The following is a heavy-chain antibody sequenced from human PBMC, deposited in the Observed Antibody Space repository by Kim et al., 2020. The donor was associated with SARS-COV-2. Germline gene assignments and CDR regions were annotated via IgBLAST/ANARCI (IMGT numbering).Heavy chain of an antibody. Sequence: GGSLRLSCAASGFTFSSYAMSWVRQAPGKGLEWVSAISGSGGSTYYADSVKGRFTISRDNSKNTLYLQMNSLRAEDTAVYYCAKDSVLPGYYGMDVWGQGTTVTVSS. CDR1: GFTFSSYA. D-gene: IGHD2-15*01. J-gene: IGHJ6*02. V-gene: IGHV3-23*01. CDR2: ISGSGGST. CDR3: AKDSVLPGYYGMDV.